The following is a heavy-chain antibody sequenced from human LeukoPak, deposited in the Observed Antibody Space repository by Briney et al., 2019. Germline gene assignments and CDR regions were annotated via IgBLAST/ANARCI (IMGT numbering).Heavy chain of an antibody. CDR3: ARASEDYYYYYMDV. J-gene: IGHJ6*03. CDR1: GDSISGGDYY. V-gene: IGHV4-61*02. CDR2: IYTSGST. D-gene: IGHD1-14*01. Sequence: SETLSLTCTVSGDSISGGDYYWSWIRQPAGKGLEWIGRIYTSGSTNYNPSLKSRVTMSVDTSKNQSSLKLSSVTAADTAVYYCARASEDYYYYYMDVWGKGTTVTISS.